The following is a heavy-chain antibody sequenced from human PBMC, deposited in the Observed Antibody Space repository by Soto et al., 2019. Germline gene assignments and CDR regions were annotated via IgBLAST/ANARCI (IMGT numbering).Heavy chain of an antibody. J-gene: IGHJ4*02. Sequence: ASVKVSCKASGYSFSTHAMHWVRQAPGQGLEWMGRIIPILGIANYAQKFQGRVTITADKSTSTAYMELSSLRSEDTAVYYCARDLGGWPDYWGQGTLVTVSS. CDR1: GYSFSTHA. V-gene: IGHV1-69*04. CDR3: ARDLGGWPDY. CDR2: IIPILGIA. D-gene: IGHD2-15*01.